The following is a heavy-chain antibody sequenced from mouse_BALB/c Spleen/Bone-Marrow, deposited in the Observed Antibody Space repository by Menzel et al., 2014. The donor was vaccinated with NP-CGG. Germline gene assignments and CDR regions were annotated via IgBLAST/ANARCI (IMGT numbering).Heavy chain of an antibody. Sequence: EVQLVESGGGLVKPGGSLKLSCAASGFTFSSYAMSWVRQSPEKRLEWVAEISSGGSYTYYPDTVTGRFTISRDNAKNTLYLEMSSLRSEDTAMYYCARGGNYLDYWGQGTTLTVSP. CDR1: GFTFSSYA. J-gene: IGHJ2*01. CDR2: ISSGGSYT. CDR3: ARGGNYLDY. V-gene: IGHV5-9-4*01.